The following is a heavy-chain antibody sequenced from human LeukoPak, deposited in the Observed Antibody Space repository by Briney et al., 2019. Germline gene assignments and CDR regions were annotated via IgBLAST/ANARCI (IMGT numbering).Heavy chain of an antibody. CDR1: GFTFSFHG. Sequence: PGGSLRLSCAASGFTFSFHGMSWVRQAPGKGLEWVSAISSSGGSTYYADSVKGRFTISRDNSKNTLYLQMHSLRTEDTAVYYCAKDGFYYGSGTYPQDYWGQGTLVTVSS. J-gene: IGHJ4*02. CDR2: ISSSGGST. V-gene: IGHV3-23*01. CDR3: AKDGFYYGSGTYPQDY. D-gene: IGHD3-10*01.